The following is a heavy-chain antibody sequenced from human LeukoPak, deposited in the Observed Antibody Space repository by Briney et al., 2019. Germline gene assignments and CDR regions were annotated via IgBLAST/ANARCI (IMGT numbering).Heavy chain of an antibody. CDR2: IYSGGST. CDR1: GFTVSSNY. Sequence: GGSLRLSCAASGFTVSSNYMSWARQAPGKGLEWVSVIYSGGSTKYADSVKGRFTISRDNSKNTLYLQMNSLRAEDTAVYYCAREEWELLSAFDIWGQGTMVTVSS. J-gene: IGHJ3*02. CDR3: AREEWELLSAFDI. V-gene: IGHV3-53*01. D-gene: IGHD1-26*01.